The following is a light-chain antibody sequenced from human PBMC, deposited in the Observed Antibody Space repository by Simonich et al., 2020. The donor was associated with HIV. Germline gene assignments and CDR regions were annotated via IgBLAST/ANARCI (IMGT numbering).Light chain of an antibody. CDR2: AAS. J-gene: IGKJ4*01. CDR1: QGIRNS. CDR3: LQYNTSVLT. V-gene: IGKV1-NL1*01. Sequence: DIQMTQSPSSLSASVGDRVTITCRASQGIRNSLAWYQQKPGKAPKLLLYAASRLESGVPSRFSGSGSGTEFTLTISSLQPDDFATYYCLQYNTSVLTFGGGTKVEIK.